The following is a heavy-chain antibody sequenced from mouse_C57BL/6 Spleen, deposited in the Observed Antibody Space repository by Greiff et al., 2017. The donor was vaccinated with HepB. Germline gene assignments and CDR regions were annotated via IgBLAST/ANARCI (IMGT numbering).Heavy chain of an antibody. CDR2: ISYDGSN. V-gene: IGHV3-6*01. D-gene: IGHD2-4*01. CDR3: ASYDYDGTFAY. CDR1: GYSITSGYY. J-gene: IGHJ3*01. Sequence: VQLKESGPGLVKPSQSLSLTCSVTGYSITSGYYWNWIRQFPGNKLEWMGYISYDGSNNYNPSLKNRISITRDTSKNQFFLKLNSVTTEDTATYYCASYDYDGTFAYWGQGTLVTVSA.